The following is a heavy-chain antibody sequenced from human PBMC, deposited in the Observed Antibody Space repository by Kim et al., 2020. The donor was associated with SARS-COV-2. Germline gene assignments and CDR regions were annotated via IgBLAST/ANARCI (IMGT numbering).Heavy chain of an antibody. V-gene: IGHV4-59*13. CDR1: GGSISSYY. CDR3: ARGYDYDFWSGHYYYYGMDV. D-gene: IGHD3-3*01. Sequence: SETLSLTCTVSGGSISSYYWSWIRQPPGKGLEWIGYIYYSGSTNYNPSLKSRVTISVDTSKNQFSLKLSSVTAADTAVYYCARGYDYDFWSGHYYYYGMDVWGQGTTVTVSS. CDR2: IYYSGST. J-gene: IGHJ6*02.